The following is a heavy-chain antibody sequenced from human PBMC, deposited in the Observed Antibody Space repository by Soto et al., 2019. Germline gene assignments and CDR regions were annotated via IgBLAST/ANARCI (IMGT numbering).Heavy chain of an antibody. D-gene: IGHD2-21*02. CDR2: ISAYNGNT. J-gene: IGHJ4*02. CDR1: GYTFTSYG. CDR3: ATLCGGDCSDVDY. V-gene: IGHV1-18*01. Sequence: QVQLVQSGAEVKKPGASVKVSCKSSGYTFTSYGISWVRQAPGQGLEWMGWISAYNGNTNYAQKLPGRDTMTTDTSTSTASMELRSLRSDDTAVYYCATLCGGDCSDVDYWGQGTLVTVSS.